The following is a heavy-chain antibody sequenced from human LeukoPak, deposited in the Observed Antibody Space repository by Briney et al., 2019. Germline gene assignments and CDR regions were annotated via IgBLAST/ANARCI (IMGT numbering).Heavy chain of an antibody. CDR1: GGSISSSSYY. CDR3: ASYYGDYQNYFDY. J-gene: IGHJ4*02. D-gene: IGHD4-17*01. CDR2: IYYSGST. Sequence: PSQTLSLTCTVSGGSISSSSYYWGWIRQPPGKGLEWIGSIYYSGSTYYDPSLKSRVTISVDTSKNQFSLKLSSVTAADTAVYYCASYYGDYQNYFDYWGQGTLVTVSS. V-gene: IGHV4-39*07.